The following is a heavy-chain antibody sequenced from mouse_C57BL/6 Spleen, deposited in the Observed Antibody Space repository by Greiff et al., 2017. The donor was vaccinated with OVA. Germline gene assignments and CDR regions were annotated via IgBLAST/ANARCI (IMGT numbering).Heavy chain of an antibody. J-gene: IGHJ4*01. V-gene: IGHV5-16*01. CDR2: INYDGSST. CDR3: ARDGYYDYAMDY. D-gene: IGHD2-3*01. Sequence: EVKLMESEGGLVQPGSSMKLSCTASGFTFSDYYMAWVRQVPEKGLEWVANINYDGSSTYYLDSLKSRFIISRDNAKNILYLQMSSLKSEDTATYYCARDGYYDYAMDYWGKGTSVTVSS. CDR1: GFTFSDYY.